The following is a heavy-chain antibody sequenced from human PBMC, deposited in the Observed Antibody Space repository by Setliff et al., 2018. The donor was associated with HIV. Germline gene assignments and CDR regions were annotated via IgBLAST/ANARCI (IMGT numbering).Heavy chain of an antibody. D-gene: IGHD3-9*01. J-gene: IGHJ4*02. Sequence: ASETLSLTCAVYGGSFSDYYWSWIRQPPGKGLDWIGEINHSGSITYNPSLKSRVTILGDTPKNQFSLKVSSVSAADTAIYYCARGNPDFDILTGYWSHFFDYWGQGTPVTVSS. V-gene: IGHV4-34*01. CDR2: INHSGSI. CDR3: ARGNPDFDILTGYWSHFFDY. CDR1: GGSFSDYY.